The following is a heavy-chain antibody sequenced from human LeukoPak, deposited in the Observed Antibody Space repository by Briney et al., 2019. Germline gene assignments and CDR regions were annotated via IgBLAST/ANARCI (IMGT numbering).Heavy chain of an antibody. D-gene: IGHD6-13*01. J-gene: IGHJ3*02. CDR2: ISYDGSNK. V-gene: IGHV3-30-3*01. CDR1: GFTFSSYA. CDR3: ASISSSWGENDAFDI. Sequence: GGSLRLSCAASGFTFSSYAMHWVRQAPGKGLEWGAVISYDGSNKYYADSVKGRFTISRDNSKNTLYLQMNSLRAEDTAVYYCASISSSWGENDAFDIWGQGTMVTVSS.